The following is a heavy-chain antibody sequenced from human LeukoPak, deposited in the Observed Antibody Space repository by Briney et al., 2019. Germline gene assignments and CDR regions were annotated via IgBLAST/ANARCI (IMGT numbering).Heavy chain of an antibody. D-gene: IGHD5-12*01. CDR3: ARLPGYSGYVASFFFDY. Sequence: SETLSLTCTVSGGSISSYYWSWIRQPPGKGLEWIGYIYYSGSTNYNPSLKSRVTISVDTSKNQFSLKLSSVTAADTAVHYCARLPGYSGYVASFFFDYWGQGTLVTVYS. J-gene: IGHJ4*02. V-gene: IGHV4-59*08. CDR2: IYYSGST. CDR1: GGSISSYY.